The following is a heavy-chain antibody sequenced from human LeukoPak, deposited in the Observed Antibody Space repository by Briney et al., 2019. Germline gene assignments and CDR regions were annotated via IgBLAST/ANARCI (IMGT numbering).Heavy chain of an antibody. CDR3: AKEGIITMVRGVIDY. J-gene: IGHJ4*02. Sequence: GGSLRLSCAASGFTFSSYWMSWVRQAPGKGLEWVANIKQDGSEKYYVDSVKGRFTISRDNAKNSLYLQMDSLRAEDTAVYYCAKEGIITMVRGVIDYWGQGTLVTVSS. V-gene: IGHV3-7*01. CDR1: GFTFSSYW. D-gene: IGHD3-10*01. CDR2: IKQDGSEK.